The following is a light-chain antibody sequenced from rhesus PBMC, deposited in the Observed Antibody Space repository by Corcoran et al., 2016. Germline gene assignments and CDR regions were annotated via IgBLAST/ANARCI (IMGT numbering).Light chain of an antibody. CDR3: QQYRDGLIFT. V-gene: IGKV1-22*01. CDR1: QSISSW. CDR2: KAS. Sequence: DIQMTQSPSSLSASVGDTVTITCRASQSISSWLAWYQQKPGKAPKLLFYKASRLQSGVPSRVSGSGSGTNLTLTIGSMQYKDLATYVGQQYRDGLIFTIGPGTKVDI. J-gene: IGKJ3*01.